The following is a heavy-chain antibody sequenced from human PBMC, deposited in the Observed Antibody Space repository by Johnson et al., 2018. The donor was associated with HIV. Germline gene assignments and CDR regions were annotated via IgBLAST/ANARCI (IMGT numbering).Heavy chain of an antibody. CDR1: GFTFSSYG. CDR2: IWYDGSNK. V-gene: IGHV3-33*01. D-gene: IGHD5-12*01. J-gene: IGHJ3*02. Sequence: QVQLVESGGGVVQPGRSLRLSCTASGFTFSSYGIHWVRQAPGKGLEWVALIWYDGSNKYYADSVKGRFTISRDNFKNTRYLQMNSPGAEETAVYYCAREGGGYEGKGAFDIWGQGTMVTVSS. CDR3: AREGGGYEGKGAFDI.